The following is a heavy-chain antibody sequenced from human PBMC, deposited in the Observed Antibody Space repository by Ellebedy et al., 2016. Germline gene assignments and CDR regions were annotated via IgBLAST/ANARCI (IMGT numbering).Heavy chain of an antibody. CDR2: INHSGST. Sequence: SETLSLTXAVYGGSFSGYYWSWIRQPPGKGLEWIGEINHSGSTNYNPSLKSRVTISVDTSKNQFSLKLSSVTAADTAVYYCARGRNSWGGYYYYYMDVWGKGTTVTVSS. D-gene: IGHD2-2*01. CDR1: GGSFSGYY. CDR3: ARGRNSWGGYYYYYMDV. J-gene: IGHJ6*03. V-gene: IGHV4-34*01.